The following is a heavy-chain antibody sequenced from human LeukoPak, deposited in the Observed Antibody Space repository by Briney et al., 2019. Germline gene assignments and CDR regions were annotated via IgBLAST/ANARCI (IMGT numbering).Heavy chain of an antibody. CDR1: GFTFSYYA. Sequence: GRSLRLSCAASGFTFSYYAIHWVRQAPGKGLEWVAVISYDGSNKYYADSVKGRFTISRDNSKNMLYLQMNSLRAEDTAVYYCARPSSGWYDWYAFDIRGQGTMVTVSS. J-gene: IGHJ3*02. CDR3: ARPSSGWYDWYAFDI. V-gene: IGHV3-30*04. D-gene: IGHD6-19*01. CDR2: ISYDGSNK.